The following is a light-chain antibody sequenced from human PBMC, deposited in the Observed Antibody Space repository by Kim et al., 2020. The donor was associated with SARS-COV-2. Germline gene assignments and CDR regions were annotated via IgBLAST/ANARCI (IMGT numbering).Light chain of an antibody. CDR1: SSDFGGYNY. CDR2: DVS. V-gene: IGLV2-14*03. J-gene: IGLJ1*01. Sequence: QSITISCTGTSSDFGGYNYVAWYQQHPGKAPKHMIYDVSNRPSGVSNRFSGSKSGNTASLTISGLQAEDEADYYCSSYTSSSTPYVFGTGTKVTVL. CDR3: SSYTSSSTPYV.